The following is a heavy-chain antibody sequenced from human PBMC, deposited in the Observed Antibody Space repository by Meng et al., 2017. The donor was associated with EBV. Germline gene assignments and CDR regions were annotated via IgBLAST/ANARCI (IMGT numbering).Heavy chain of an antibody. CDR1: GYTFTSYD. Sequence: VQLVQSGSGVKKPGASVKVSCKASGYTFTSYDINWVRQATGQGLEWMGWMNPNSGNTGYAQKFQGRVTMTRNTSISTAYMELSSLRSEDTAVYYCARGRGVYCSGGSCYPGWFDPWGQGTLVTVSS. D-gene: IGHD2-15*01. J-gene: IGHJ5*02. CDR3: ARGRGVYCSGGSCYPGWFDP. V-gene: IGHV1-8*01. CDR2: MNPNSGNT.